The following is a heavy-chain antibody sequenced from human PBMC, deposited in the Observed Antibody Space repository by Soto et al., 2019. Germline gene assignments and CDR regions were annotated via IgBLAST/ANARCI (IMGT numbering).Heavy chain of an antibody. CDR3: AREGGPYCTRANCQRPLNH. Sequence: PGGSLRLSCAASGFIFTEHWMHWVRQAPGKGPVWVARIDGDGDSISYVESVKGRFTISRDNAASTVSLQMNSLRAEDTAVYFCAREGGPYCTRANCQRPLNHWGQGTLVTVSS. V-gene: IGHV3-74*01. CDR2: IDGDGDSI. D-gene: IGHD2-8*01. CDR1: GFIFTEHW. J-gene: IGHJ5*02.